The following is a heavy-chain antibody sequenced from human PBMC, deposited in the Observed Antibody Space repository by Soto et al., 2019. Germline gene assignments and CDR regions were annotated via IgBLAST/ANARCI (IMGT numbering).Heavy chain of an antibody. CDR3: ARSITMVRGVIIKGQRFDP. CDR2: INHSGST. D-gene: IGHD3-10*01. V-gene: IGHV4-34*01. J-gene: IGHJ5*02. Sequence: SETLSLTCAVYGGSFSGYYWSWIRQPPGKGLEWIGEINHSGSTNYNPSLKSRVTISVDTSKNQFSLKLSSVTAADTAVYYCARSITMVRGVIIKGQRFDPWGQGTLITVSS. CDR1: GGSFSGYY.